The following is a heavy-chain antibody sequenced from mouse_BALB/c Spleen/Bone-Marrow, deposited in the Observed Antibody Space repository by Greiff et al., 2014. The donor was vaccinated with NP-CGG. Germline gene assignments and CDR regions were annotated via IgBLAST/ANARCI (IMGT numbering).Heavy chain of an antibody. CDR2: IYPGNVNT. Sequence: QVQLQHSGPQLVKPGASVRISCKASGYTFTSYYIHWVKQRPGQGLEWIGWIYPGNVNTKYNEKFKDKATLTADKSSSTAYMQLSCLTAEDSAVYFWAIPKWAIDNWGQGTSVTVSS. CDR1: GYTFTSYY. V-gene: IGHV1S56*01. D-gene: IGHD1-3*01. J-gene: IGHJ4*01. CDR3: AIPKWAIDN.